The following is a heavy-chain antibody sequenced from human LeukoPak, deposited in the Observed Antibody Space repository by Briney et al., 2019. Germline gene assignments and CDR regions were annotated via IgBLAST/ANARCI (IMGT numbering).Heavy chain of an antibody. J-gene: IGHJ5*02. V-gene: IGHV4-34*01. CDR1: GGSFSGYY. CDR3: ARISDSNYYDSSGYWP. Sequence: KPSETLSLTCAVYGGSFSGYYWSWIRQPPGKGLEWIGEINHSGSTNYNPSLKSRVTISVDKSKNQFSLKLSSVTAADTAVYYCARISDSNYYDSSGYWPWGQGTLVTVSS. CDR2: INHSGST. D-gene: IGHD3-22*01.